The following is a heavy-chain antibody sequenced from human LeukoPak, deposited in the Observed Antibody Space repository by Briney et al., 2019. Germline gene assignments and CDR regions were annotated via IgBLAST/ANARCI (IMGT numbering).Heavy chain of an antibody. Sequence: GGSLRLSCAASGFTFSSYAMSWVRQAPGKGLEWVSGINWNGGSTGYADSVKGRFTISRDNAKNSLYLQMNSPRAEDTALYYCSRAPAYYYYMDVWGKGTTVTISS. V-gene: IGHV3-20*04. CDR3: SRAPAYYYYMDV. CDR2: INWNGGST. J-gene: IGHJ6*03. CDR1: GFTFSSYA.